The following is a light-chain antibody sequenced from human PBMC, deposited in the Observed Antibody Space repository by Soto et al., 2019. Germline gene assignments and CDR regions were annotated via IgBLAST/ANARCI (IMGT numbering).Light chain of an antibody. Sequence: IQMTQSPSSLSASIGDRATITCRTSQDISNSLAWYQQKPGKAPKLLIFAASTLQSGVPSRFSGGGSGTEFTLTISSLQPEDVATYYCQKYNFAPWTFGQGTKV. J-gene: IGKJ1*01. CDR1: QDISNS. CDR2: AAS. CDR3: QKYNFAPWT. V-gene: IGKV1-27*01.